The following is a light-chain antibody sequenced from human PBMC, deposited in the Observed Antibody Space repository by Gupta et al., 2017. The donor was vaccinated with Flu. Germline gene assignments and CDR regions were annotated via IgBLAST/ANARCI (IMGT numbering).Light chain of an antibody. CDR3: SSYTRSNTRV. V-gene: IGLV2-14*01. Sequence: QSALTQPASVSVSPGQSITISCTGTSNDVGGYSYVSWYQQRPGKAPKLMFYEVTTRPSGVSSLSSGTKAGNTASQTISGHQGDDAAYYYCSSYTRSNTRVFGGGTKLTVL. J-gene: IGLJ3*02. CDR1: SNDVGGYSY. CDR2: EVT.